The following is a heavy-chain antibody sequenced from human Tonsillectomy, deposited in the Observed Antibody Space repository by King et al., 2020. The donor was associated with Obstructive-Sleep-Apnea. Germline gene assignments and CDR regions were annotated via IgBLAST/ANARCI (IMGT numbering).Heavy chain of an antibody. CDR1: GFSFSNYW. D-gene: IGHD6-6*01. Sequence: EVQLVESGGGLVQPGGSLRLSCAASGFSFSNYWMSWVRQVPGTGLEWVANITQDQSEKYYLDSVKGRFTISRDNAKNSLFLQMNSLSPDDTAVYYCARDLFRPYYFDFWGQGTLVTVSS. J-gene: IGHJ4*02. V-gene: IGHV3-7*03. CDR3: ARDLFRPYYFDF. CDR2: ITQDQSEK.